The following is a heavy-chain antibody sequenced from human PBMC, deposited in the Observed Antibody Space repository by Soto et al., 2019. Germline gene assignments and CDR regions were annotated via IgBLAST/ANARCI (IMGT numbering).Heavy chain of an antibody. V-gene: IGHV3-23*01. CDR2: ISGSGDNK. J-gene: IGHJ6*04. D-gene: IGHD3-3*01. CDR3: AIDKGPSLRCLECLFSQPDV. Sequence: GGSLRLSCAASGFTFSNFAMSWVRQAPGKGLEWVSGISGSGDNKDHADSVKGRFTISRDNSKNTLYLQMNSLRAEDTAVYYCAIDKGPSLRCLECLFSQPDVWGKGTTVTVSA. CDR1: GFTFSNFA.